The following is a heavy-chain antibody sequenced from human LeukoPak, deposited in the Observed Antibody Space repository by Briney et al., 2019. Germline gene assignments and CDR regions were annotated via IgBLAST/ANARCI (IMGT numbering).Heavy chain of an antibody. V-gene: IGHV3-21*01. CDR1: GFTFSSYN. Sequence: GGSLRLSCAASGFTFSSYNMNWVRQAPGKGLEWVAYISYSSDFSYYIDSVRGRFIISRDNAKNSLFLEMNNLRVEDTAVYYCAGPSGYYALDVFGVWGQGTVVAVSS. CDR2: ISYSSDFS. D-gene: IGHD5-12*01. J-gene: IGHJ3*01. CDR3: AGPSGYYALDVFGV.